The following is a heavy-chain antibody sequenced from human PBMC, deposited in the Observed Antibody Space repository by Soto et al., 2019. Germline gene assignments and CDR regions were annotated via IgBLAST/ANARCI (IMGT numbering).Heavy chain of an antibody. D-gene: IGHD3-3*01. CDR1: GGIFNSYA. J-gene: IGHJ5*02. CDR3: AREKFSNFFDP. Sequence: GASVKVSCRTSGGIFNSYALNWVRQAPGQGPEWMGQIIPIFGSPKYAQKFQGRLTISADESTNTAYMELSSLTSEDTAMYFCAREKFSNFFDPGGQGTQVTVSS. V-gene: IGHV1-69*13. CDR2: IIPIFGSP.